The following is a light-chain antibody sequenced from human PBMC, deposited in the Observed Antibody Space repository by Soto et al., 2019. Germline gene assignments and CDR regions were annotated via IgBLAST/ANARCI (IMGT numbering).Light chain of an antibody. CDR3: QQLNVYPST. Sequence: IPLPQSPSSLSASVGDRVTITCRASQGISNYVGWYQQKPGKAPKLLIYAASTLQTGVPSRFSGGGSVTDFTLTITSLQPEDFATYYCQQLNVYPSTCCGWTKVEIK. CDR1: QGISNY. J-gene: IGKJ4*01. CDR2: AAS. V-gene: IGKV1-9*01.